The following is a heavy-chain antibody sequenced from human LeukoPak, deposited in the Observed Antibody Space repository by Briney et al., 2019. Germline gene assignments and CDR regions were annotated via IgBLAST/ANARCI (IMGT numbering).Heavy chain of an antibody. CDR1: GFTFSSYS. CDR2: ISSSSSYI. V-gene: IGHV3-21*01. Sequence: GGSLRLSCAVSGFTFSSYSMNWVRQAPGKGLEWVSSISSSSSYIYYADSVKGRLTISRDNAKNSLYLQMNSLRAEDTAVYYCARIYGDLLFDYWGQGTLVTVSS. CDR3: ARIYGDLLFDY. J-gene: IGHJ4*02. D-gene: IGHD4-17*01.